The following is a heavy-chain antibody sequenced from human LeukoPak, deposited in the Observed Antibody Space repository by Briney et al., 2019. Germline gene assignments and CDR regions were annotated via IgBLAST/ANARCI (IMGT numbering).Heavy chain of an antibody. CDR3: ARLPGNKYYDYVWGSYRWGDYYYGMDV. CDR1: GGSISSYY. CDR2: IYYSGST. V-gene: IGHV4-59*08. D-gene: IGHD3-16*02. Sequence: SETLSLTCTVSGGSISSYYWSWIRQPPAKGLEWIGYIYYSGSTNYNPSLKSRVTISVDTSKNQFSLKLSSVTAADTAVYYCARLPGNKYYDYVWGSYRWGDYYYGMDVWGQGTTVTVSS. J-gene: IGHJ6*02.